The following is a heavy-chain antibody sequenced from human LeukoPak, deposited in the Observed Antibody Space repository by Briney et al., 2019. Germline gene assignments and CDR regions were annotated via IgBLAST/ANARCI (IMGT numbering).Heavy chain of an antibody. CDR3: AKASWVSTADAVL. D-gene: IGHD3-16*01. CDR1: GFTFSSYA. CDR2: LRGNGDA. V-gene: IGHV3-23*01. J-gene: IGHJ4*02. Sequence: GGSLTLSCVASGFTFSSYAMSWVRETPARGLEWVSSLRGNGDAFYADSVKGRFTLSRDESRNTVYLQLNKLRDEDTAIYYCAKASWVSTADAVLWGQGTVVTVSS.